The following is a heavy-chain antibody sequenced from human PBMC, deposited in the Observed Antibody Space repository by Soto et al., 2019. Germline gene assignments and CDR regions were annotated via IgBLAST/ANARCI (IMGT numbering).Heavy chain of an antibody. D-gene: IGHD3-9*01. J-gene: IGHJ3*01. CDR2: ISAYNGNT. CDR3: ARDLPHYDILTGYYY. V-gene: IGHV1-18*01. Sequence: GASVKVSCKASGYTFTSYGISWVRQAPGQGLEWMGWISAYNGNTNYAQKPQGRVTMTTDTSTSTAYVELRSLRSDDTAVYYCARDLPHYDILTGYYYWGQGTMVTVSS. CDR1: GYTFTSYG.